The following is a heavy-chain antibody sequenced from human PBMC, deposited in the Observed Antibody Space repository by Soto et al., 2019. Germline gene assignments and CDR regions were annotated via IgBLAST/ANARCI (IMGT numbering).Heavy chain of an antibody. J-gene: IGHJ4*02. D-gene: IGHD5-12*01. CDR3: ARNQASAYSGYDFAY. V-gene: IGHV3-66*01. CDR1: GFTVSSYY. CDR2: IYSAGSA. Sequence: GGSLRLSCAASGFTVSSYYMSWVRQAPGKGLEWVSVIYSAGSADFADSVKGRFTISRDNSKNTLYLQMSSLRAEDTAVYYCARNQASAYSGYDFAYWGQGTLVTVSS.